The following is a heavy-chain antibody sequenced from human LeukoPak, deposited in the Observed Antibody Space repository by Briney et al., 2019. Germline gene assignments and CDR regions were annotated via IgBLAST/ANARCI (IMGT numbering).Heavy chain of an antibody. D-gene: IGHD1-26*01. J-gene: IGHJ6*02. CDR2: ISYDGSNK. CDR3: AKVMEGDYYYGMDV. Sequence: GGSLRLSCAASGFTFSSYGMHWVRRAPGKGLEWVAVISYDGSNKYYTDSVKGRFTISRDNSKNTLYLQMNSLRAEDTAVYYCAKVMEGDYYYGMDVWGQGTTVTVSS. CDR1: GFTFSSYG. V-gene: IGHV3-30*18.